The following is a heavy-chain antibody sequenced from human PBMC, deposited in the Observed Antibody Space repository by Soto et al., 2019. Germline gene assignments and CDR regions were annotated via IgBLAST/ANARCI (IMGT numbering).Heavy chain of an antibody. CDR3: TTDVIRLLDYPFDY. D-gene: IGHD3-10*01. Sequence: GGSLRLSCAASGFTFSNAWMNWVRQAPGKGLEWVGRIKSKTDGGTTDYAAPVKGRFTISRDDSKNTLYLQMNSLKTEDTAVYYCTTDVIRLLDYPFDYWGQGTLVTVSS. J-gene: IGHJ4*02. CDR2: IKSKTDGGTT. V-gene: IGHV3-15*07. CDR1: GFTFSNAW.